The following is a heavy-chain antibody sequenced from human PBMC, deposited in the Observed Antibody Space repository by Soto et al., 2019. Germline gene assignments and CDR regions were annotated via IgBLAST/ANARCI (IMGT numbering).Heavy chain of an antibody. Sequence: QITLKESGPTLVKPTQTLTLTCTFSGFSLHTHAVGVGWIRQPPGKAREWLALVYWDDDKRYNLFLKSRLAITKDTSKNQVVLTMTNMDPVDTATYYCAHAAFGEFVGSFGYWGQGTLVTVSS. V-gene: IGHV2-5*02. CDR1: GFSLHTHAVG. J-gene: IGHJ4*02. D-gene: IGHD3-10*01. CDR2: VYWDDDK. CDR3: AHAAFGEFVGSFGY.